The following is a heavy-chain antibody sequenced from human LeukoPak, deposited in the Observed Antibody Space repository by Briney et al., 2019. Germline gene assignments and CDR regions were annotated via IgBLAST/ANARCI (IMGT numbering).Heavy chain of an antibody. D-gene: IGHD4-17*01. CDR3: ASEPYGDYDRYYFDY. CDR2: IIPIFGTA. Sequence: GASVKVSRKASGGTFSSYAISWVRQAPGQGLEWMGGIIPIFGTANYAQKFQGRVTITADESTSTAYMELSSLRSEDTAVYYCASEPYGDYDRYYFDYWGQGTLVTVSS. V-gene: IGHV1-69*13. CDR1: GGTFSSYA. J-gene: IGHJ4*02.